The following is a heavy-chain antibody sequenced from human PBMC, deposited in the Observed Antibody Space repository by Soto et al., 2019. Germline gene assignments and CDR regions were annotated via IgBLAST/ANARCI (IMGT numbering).Heavy chain of an antibody. CDR3: ARDLGYEILTCLAGTWDAFAI. CDR1: GYTFTSYG. V-gene: IGHV1-18*01. CDR2: IRAYNGNT. Sequence: QVQLVQSGAEVKKPGASVKVCCKASGYTFTSYGISWVRQAPGQGLEWMGWIRAYNGNTNYAQKLQGRVTMTTDTSRSKVYIKLRKLRPNDAAVYYCARDLGYEILTCLAGTWDAFAIWGQGTIVNVFS. J-gene: IGHJ3*02. D-gene: IGHD3-9*01.